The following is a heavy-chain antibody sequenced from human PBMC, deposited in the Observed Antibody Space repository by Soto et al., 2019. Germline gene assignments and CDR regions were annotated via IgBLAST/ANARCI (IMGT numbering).Heavy chain of an antibody. D-gene: IGHD6-13*01. J-gene: IGHJ4*02. CDR3: ARDHKRKAAAVYY. Sequence: QVQLVESGGGVVQPGRSLRLSCAASGFTFSSYGMHWVRQAPGKGLEWVAVIWYDGSNKYYADSVKGRFTISRDNSKNTLYLQMNSLRAEDTAVYFCARDHKRKAAAVYYWGQGTLVTVLS. V-gene: IGHV3-33*01. CDR1: GFTFSSYG. CDR2: IWYDGSNK.